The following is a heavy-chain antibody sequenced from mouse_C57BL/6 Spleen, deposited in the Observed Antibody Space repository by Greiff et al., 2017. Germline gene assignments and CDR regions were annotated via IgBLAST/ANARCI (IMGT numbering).Heavy chain of an antibody. CDR1: GYSFTGYY. V-gene: IGHV1-42*01. Sequence: VQLQQPGPELVKPGASVKISCKASGYSFTGYYMNWVKQSPEKSLEWIGEINPSTGGTTYNQKFKAKATLTVDKSSSTAYMQLKSLTSEDSAVYYCARSGPSMDYWGQGTSVTVSS. J-gene: IGHJ4*01. CDR2: INPSTGGT. CDR3: ARSGPSMDY.